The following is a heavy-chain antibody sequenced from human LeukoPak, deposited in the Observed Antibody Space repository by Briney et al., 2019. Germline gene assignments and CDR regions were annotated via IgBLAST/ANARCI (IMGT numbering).Heavy chain of an antibody. Sequence: AGGSLRLSCAASGFTFSSYEMNWVRQAPGKGLEWVSYISSSGSTIYYADSVKGRFTISRDNAKNSLYLQMNSLRAEDTAVYYCAGGSGYSSSWYWIHFDYWGQGTLVTVSS. V-gene: IGHV3-48*03. D-gene: IGHD6-13*01. J-gene: IGHJ4*02. CDR1: GFTFSSYE. CDR3: AGGSGYSSSWYWIHFDY. CDR2: ISSSGSTI.